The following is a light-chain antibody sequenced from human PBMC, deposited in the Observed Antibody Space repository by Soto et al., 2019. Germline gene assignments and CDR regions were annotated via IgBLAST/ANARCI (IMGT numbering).Light chain of an antibody. J-gene: IGKJ1*01. CDR3: QQYGSIPWT. CDR2: DAS. V-gene: IGKV3-20*01. CDR1: QSVSSN. Sequence: EIVMTPSPATLSVSPGERATLSCRASQSVSSNLAWYQQKPGQAPRLLIYDASSRATGIPDRFSGSGSGTDFTLTISRLEPEDFAVYYCQQYGSIPWTFGQGTKVDIK.